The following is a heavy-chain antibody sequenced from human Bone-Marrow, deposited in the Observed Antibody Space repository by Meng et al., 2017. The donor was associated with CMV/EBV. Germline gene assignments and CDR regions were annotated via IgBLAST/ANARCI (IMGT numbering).Heavy chain of an antibody. CDR2: ISAYNGNT. J-gene: IGHJ6*02. CDR1: GYTFTSYG. V-gene: IGHV1-18*01. CDR3: ARLPGYCSSTSCYRYYYYYGMDV. Sequence: ASVKVSCKASGYTFTSYGISWVRQAPGQGPEWMGWISAYNGNTNYAQKLQGRVTMTTDTSTSTAYMELRSLRSDDTAVYYCARLPGYCSSTSCYRYYYYYGMDVWGQGTTVTVSS. D-gene: IGHD2-2*01.